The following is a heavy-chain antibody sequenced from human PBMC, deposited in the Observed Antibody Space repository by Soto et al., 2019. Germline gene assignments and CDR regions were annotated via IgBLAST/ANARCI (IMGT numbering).Heavy chain of an antibody. J-gene: IGHJ6*02. D-gene: IGHD2-21*02. Sequence: QVQLVQSGAEVKKPGASVKVSCRASGFSLSNYYIHWVRQAPGQGPEWMGMVNPSGGRTTYAQRFQGRLTMTSDTSTSTLYMELSSLRSEDTASYHCARGDEPTYCSGDCYSSYFGLDVWGQGTTVTVSS. CDR3: ARGDEPTYCSGDCYSSYFGLDV. CDR1: GFSLSNYY. V-gene: IGHV1-46*01. CDR2: VNPSGGRT.